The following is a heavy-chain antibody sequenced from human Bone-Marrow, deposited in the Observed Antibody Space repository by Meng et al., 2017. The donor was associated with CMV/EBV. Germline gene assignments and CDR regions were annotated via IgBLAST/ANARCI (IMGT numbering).Heavy chain of an antibody. J-gene: IGHJ4*02. Sequence: GASLKISCAASGFTFSSYAMHWVRQAPGKGLEWVAVISYDGSTKFYADSVRGRFTISRDNSKNTLYLQMNSLRAEDTAVYYCARAQTDGYSSFDYWGQGTLVTVSS. CDR1: GFTFSSYA. D-gene: IGHD5-24*01. CDR3: ARAQTDGYSSFDY. V-gene: IGHV3-30*14. CDR2: ISYDGSTK.